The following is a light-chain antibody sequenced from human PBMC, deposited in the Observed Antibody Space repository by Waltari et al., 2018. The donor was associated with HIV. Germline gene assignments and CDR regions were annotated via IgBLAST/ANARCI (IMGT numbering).Light chain of an antibody. J-gene: IGLJ3*02. V-gene: IGLV4-69*01. CDR2: LNSDGGH. CDR1: SGHSSFA. Sequence: QLVLTQSPSASASLGASVKLTCTLNSGHSSFAIAWHQQQPEKGPRYLMRLNSDGGHNKGDGIPDRFSGSSSGAERYLTISSLQSEDEADYYCQTWGTSTVVFGGGTKLTVL. CDR3: QTWGTSTVV.